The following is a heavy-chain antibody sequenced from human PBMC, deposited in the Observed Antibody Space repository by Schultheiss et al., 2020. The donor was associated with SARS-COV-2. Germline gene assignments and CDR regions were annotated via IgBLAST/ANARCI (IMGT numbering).Heavy chain of an antibody. CDR1: GYTFTGYY. J-gene: IGHJ6*02. D-gene: IGHD3-10*01. V-gene: IGHV1-2*02. CDR3: ARATRITMVRGVIIGYYYYGMDV. Sequence: ASVKVSCKASGYTFTGYYMHWVRQAPGQGLEWMGWINPNSGGTNYAQKFQGRVTMTTDTSTSTAYMELRSLRSDDTAVYYCARATRITMVRGVIIGYYYYGMDVWGQGTTVTVSS. CDR2: INPNSGGT.